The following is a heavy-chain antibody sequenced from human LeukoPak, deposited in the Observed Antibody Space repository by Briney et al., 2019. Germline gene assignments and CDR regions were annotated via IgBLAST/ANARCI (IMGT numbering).Heavy chain of an antibody. CDR1: GYTFTGYY. Sequence: VASVKVSCKASGYTFTGYYMHGVRQAPGQGLEWMGWINPNSGGTNYAQKFQGRVTMTRDTSISTAYMELSRLRSDDTAVYYCARALKLYYYDSSGYYKRWFDPWGQGTLVTVSS. CDR2: INPNSGGT. J-gene: IGHJ5*02. CDR3: ARALKLYYYDSSGYYKRWFDP. V-gene: IGHV1-2*02. D-gene: IGHD3-22*01.